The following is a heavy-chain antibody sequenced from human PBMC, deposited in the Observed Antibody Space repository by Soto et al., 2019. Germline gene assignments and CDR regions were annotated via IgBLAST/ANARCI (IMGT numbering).Heavy chain of an antibody. CDR2: IIPIFGTA. CDR1: GGTFSSYA. CDR3: ARGSGSPGIYYYYGMDV. D-gene: IGHD5-12*01. Sequence: QVQLVQSGAEVKKPGSSVKVSCKASGGTFSSYAISWVRQAPGQGLKWMGGIIPIFGTANYAQKFQGRVTITADESTSTAYMELSSLRSEDTAVYYCARGSGSPGIYYYYGMDVWGQGTTVTVSS. V-gene: IGHV1-69*01. J-gene: IGHJ6*02.